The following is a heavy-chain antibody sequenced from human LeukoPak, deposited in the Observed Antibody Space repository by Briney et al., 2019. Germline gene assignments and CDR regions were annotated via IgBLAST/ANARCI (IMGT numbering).Heavy chain of an antibody. D-gene: IGHD6-13*01. Sequence: GGSLRLSCAASGFTFSDYGMHWVRQAPGKGLEWVAVIWYDGTDKYYADSVKGRFTISRDNSKNTLYLEMNTLRAEDTAVYYCARALYSARWYGMDVWGQGTTVTVSS. CDR2: IWYDGTDK. V-gene: IGHV3-33*01. CDR3: ARALYSARWYGMDV. J-gene: IGHJ6*02. CDR1: GFTFSDYG.